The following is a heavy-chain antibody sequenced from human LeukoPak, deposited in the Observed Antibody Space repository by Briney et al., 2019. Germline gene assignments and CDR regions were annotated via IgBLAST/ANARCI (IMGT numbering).Heavy chain of an antibody. Sequence: PGGSLRLSCAASGFAFSNYGMHWVRQAPGKGLEWVAVIWYDGTNQFYADSVKGRFTISRDNSRDTLFLEMTSLSADDTAVYYCARHHNYESSGYLDYWGQGTLVTVSS. D-gene: IGHD3-22*01. CDR2: IWYDGTNQ. J-gene: IGHJ4*02. V-gene: IGHV3-33*08. CDR1: GFAFSNYG. CDR3: ARHHNYESSGYLDY.